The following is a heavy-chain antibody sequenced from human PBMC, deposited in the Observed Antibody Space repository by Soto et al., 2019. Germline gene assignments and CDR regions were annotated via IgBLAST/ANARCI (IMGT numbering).Heavy chain of an antibody. J-gene: IGHJ5*02. CDR2: IIPILGIA. V-gene: IGHV1-69*02. CDR1: GGTFSSYT. Sequence: ASVKVSCKASGGTFSSYTISWVRQAPGQGLEWMGRIIPILGIANYAQKFQGRVTITADKSTSTAYMELSSLRSEDTAVYYCARDIVVVVAANWFDPWGQGTLVTVSS. CDR3: ARDIVVVVAANWFDP. D-gene: IGHD2-15*01.